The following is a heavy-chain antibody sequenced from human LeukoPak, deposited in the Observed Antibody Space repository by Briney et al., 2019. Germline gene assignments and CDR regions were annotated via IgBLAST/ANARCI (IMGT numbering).Heavy chain of an antibody. CDR3: VRECELLHTPFDL. V-gene: IGHV4-38-2*02. J-gene: IGHJ4*02. CDR2: IYYSGTT. CDR1: GYSITNGYN. Sequence: SETLSLTCTVSGYSITNGYNWGWIRQSPGKGLEWIANIYYSGTTYYNPSLRSRVTMSVDTSKNHFSLRLTSVTAADTAVYYCVRECELLHTPFDLWGQGTLVTVPS. D-gene: IGHD1-7*01.